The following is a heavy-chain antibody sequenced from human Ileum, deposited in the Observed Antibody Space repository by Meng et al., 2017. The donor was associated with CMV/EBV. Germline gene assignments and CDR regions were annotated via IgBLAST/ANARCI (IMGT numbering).Heavy chain of an antibody. D-gene: IGHD5-24*01. Sequence: SETLSLTCVISGDSVSRNIGWNWIRQSPSRCLEWLGRTYYQSKWYTYYAVSVKSRISINPDTSQNQFSLQLNSLTPEDTAVYYCARGWLRGGFDFWGQGTLVTVSS. CDR3: ARGWLRGGFDF. CDR1: GDSVSRNIG. J-gene: IGHJ4*02. CDR2: TYYQSKWYT. V-gene: IGHV6-1*01.